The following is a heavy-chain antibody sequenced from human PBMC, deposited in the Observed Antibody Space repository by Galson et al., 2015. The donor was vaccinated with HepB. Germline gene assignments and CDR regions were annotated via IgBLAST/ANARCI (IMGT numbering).Heavy chain of an antibody. CDR2: INSDGSST. Sequence: SLRLSCAASGFTFSSYWMHWVRQAPGKGLVWVSRINSDGSSTSYADSVKGRFTISRDNAKNTLYLQMNSLRAEDTAVYYCASLNYYDSSGYYFWYFDLWGRGTLVTVSS. J-gene: IGHJ2*01. CDR1: GFTFSSYW. CDR3: ASLNYYDSSGYYFWYFDL. D-gene: IGHD3-22*01. V-gene: IGHV3-74*01.